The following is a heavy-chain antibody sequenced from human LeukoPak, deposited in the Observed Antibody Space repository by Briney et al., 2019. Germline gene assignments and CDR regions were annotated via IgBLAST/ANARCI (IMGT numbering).Heavy chain of an antibody. CDR2: INAGNGNT. D-gene: IGHD3-9*01. CDR1: GYTFTSYA. Sequence: ASVKVSCKASGYTFTSYAMHWVRQAPGQRLEWMGWINAGNGNTKYSQKFQGRVTITRDTSASTAYMELSSLRSEDTAVYYCASVEPLRYFDWFNINHPFDIWGQGTMVTVSS. CDR3: ASVEPLRYFDWFNINHPFDI. J-gene: IGHJ3*02. V-gene: IGHV1-3*01.